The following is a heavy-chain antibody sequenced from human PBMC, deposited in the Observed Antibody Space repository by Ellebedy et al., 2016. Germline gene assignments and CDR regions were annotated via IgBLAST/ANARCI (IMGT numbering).Heavy chain of an antibody. D-gene: IGHD3-3*01. J-gene: IGHJ4*02. CDR2: IYYSGTT. CDR1: GGSISSGGYY. Sequence: SETLSLXCTVSGGSISSGGYYWSWIRQHPGKGLEWIGYIYYSGTTYYNPSLKSRSTMSVDTSKNQFSLSLSSVTAADTAVYYCARGPLRSSEWLLDYWGQGSLVTVSS. V-gene: IGHV4-31*03. CDR3: ARGPLRSSEWLLDY.